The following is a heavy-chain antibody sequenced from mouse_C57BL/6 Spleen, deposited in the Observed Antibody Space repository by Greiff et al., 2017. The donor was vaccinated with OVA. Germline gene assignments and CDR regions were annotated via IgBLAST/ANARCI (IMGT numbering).Heavy chain of an antibody. D-gene: IGHD1-1*01. CDR3: ARALVATDYAMDY. CDR1: GYTFTSYW. J-gene: IGHJ4*01. V-gene: IGHV1-7*01. Sequence: QVQLQQSGAELAKPGASVKLSCKASGYTFTSYWMHWVKQRPGQGLEWIGYINPSSGYTKYNQKFKDKATLTADKSSSTAYMQLSSLTYEDSAVYYCARALVATDYAMDYWGQGTSVTVSS. CDR2: INPSSGYT.